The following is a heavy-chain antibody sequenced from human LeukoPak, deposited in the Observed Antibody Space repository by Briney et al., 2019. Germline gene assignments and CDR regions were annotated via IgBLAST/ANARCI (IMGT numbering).Heavy chain of an antibody. CDR2: IKQDGSEK. Sequence: GGSLRLSCAASGFSFDYYGMHWVRQAPGKGLEWVANIKQDGSEKNYVDSVKGRFTISRDNAKNSLYLQMNSLRAEDTAVYYCARGDDYGDSDAFDIWGQGTMVTVSS. J-gene: IGHJ3*02. V-gene: IGHV3-7*03. CDR1: GFSFDYYG. D-gene: IGHD4-17*01. CDR3: ARGDDYGDSDAFDI.